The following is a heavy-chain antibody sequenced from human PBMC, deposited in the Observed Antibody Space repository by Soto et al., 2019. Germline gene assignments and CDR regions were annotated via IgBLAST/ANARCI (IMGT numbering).Heavy chain of an antibody. Sequence: EVQLVESGGGLVKPGGSLRLSCAASGFTFSSYSMNWVRQAPGKGLEWVSSISSSSSYIYYADSVKGRFTISRDNAKNSLYLQMNSPRAEDTAVYYCAREAMEGHDYWGQGTLVTVSS. J-gene: IGHJ4*02. CDR1: GFTFSSYS. CDR2: ISSSSSYI. CDR3: AREAMEGHDY. V-gene: IGHV3-21*01. D-gene: IGHD5-18*01.